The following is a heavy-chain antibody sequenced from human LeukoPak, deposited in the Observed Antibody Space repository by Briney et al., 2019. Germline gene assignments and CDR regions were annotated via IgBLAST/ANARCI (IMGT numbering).Heavy chain of an antibody. CDR1: GGSFSGYY. CDR3: ARGYQVLRFLEWAHNYYFDY. D-gene: IGHD3-3*01. J-gene: IGHJ4*02. V-gene: IGHV4-34*01. Sequence: KPSETLSLTCAVYGGSFSGYYWSWIRQSPGKGLEWIGEINHSGSTNYNPSLKSRVTISVDTSKNQFSLKLSSVTAADTAVYYCARGYQVLRFLEWAHNYYFDYWGQGTLVTVSS. CDR2: INHSGST.